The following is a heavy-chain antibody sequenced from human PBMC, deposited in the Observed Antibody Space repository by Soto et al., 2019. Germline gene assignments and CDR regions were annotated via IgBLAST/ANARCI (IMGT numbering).Heavy chain of an antibody. J-gene: IGHJ6*02. D-gene: IGHD2-21*01. CDR3: ARIRLIGGENYYYGMDV. CDR1: GGTFSSYA. CDR2: IIPIFGTA. Sequence: GASVKVSCKASGGTFSSYAISWVRQAPGQGLEWMGGIIPIFGTANYAQKFQGRVTITADESTSTAYMELSSLRSEDTAVYYCARIRLIGGENYYYGMDVWGQGTTVTVSS. V-gene: IGHV1-69*13.